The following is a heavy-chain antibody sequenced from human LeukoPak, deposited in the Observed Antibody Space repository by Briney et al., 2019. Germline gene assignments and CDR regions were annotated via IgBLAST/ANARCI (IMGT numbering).Heavy chain of an antibody. CDR2: IYYSGST. V-gene: IGHV4-30-4*08. Sequence: SETLSLTCTVSGGSISSVDYYWSWIRQPPGKGLEWIGYIYYSGSTYYNPSLKSRVTISVDTSKNQFSLKLSSVTAADTAVYYCAREPYYDFWSGYYEDMDVWGKGTTVTVSS. J-gene: IGHJ6*03. CDR1: GGSISSVDYY. D-gene: IGHD3-3*01. CDR3: AREPYYDFWSGYYEDMDV.